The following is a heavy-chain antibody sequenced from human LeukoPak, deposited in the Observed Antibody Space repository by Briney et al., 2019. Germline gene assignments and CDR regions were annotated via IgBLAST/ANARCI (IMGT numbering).Heavy chain of an antibody. CDR1: GYTFTSYW. CDR3: ASLRSYSDAFDI. V-gene: IGHV5-51*01. Sequence: GESLKISCQGPGYTFTSYWIAWVRQMPGEGLEWMGIIYPGDSDTRYSPSFQGQATISADESISTAFLQWSSLKASDSAMYYCASLRSYSDAFDIWGQGTMVTVSS. J-gene: IGHJ3*02. CDR2: IYPGDSDT. D-gene: IGHD2-21*01.